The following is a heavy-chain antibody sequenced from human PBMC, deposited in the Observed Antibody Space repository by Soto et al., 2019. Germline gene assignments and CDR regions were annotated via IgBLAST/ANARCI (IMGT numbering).Heavy chain of an antibody. CDR1: GYTFTSYY. CDR2: INPSGGST. Sequence: GASVKVSCEASGYTFTSYYMHWVRQAPGQGLEWMGIINPSGGSTSYAQKFQGRVTMTRDTSTSTVYMELSSLRSEDTAVYYCAVYCSGGSCDKRDFDYWGQGTLVTVSS. V-gene: IGHV1-46*01. J-gene: IGHJ4*02. CDR3: AVYCSGGSCDKRDFDY. D-gene: IGHD2-15*01.